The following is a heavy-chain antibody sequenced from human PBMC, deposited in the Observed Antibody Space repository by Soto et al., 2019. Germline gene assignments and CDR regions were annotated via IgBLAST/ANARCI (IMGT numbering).Heavy chain of an antibody. CDR2: IYYSGST. D-gene: IGHD1-26*01. V-gene: IGHV4-59*01. CDR1: GGSISNYY. Sequence: PSETLSLTCTVSGGSISNYYWSWIRQPPGGGLEWIGYIYYSGSTNYNPALKSRLTISVGTSRKEFSLRLTSVTAADSAVYYCARDPGGRFDSWGQGTLVTVPS. CDR3: ARDPGGRFDS. J-gene: IGHJ4*02.